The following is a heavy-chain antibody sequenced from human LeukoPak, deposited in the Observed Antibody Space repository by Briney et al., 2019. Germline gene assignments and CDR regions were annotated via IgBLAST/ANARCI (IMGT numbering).Heavy chain of an antibody. Sequence: RGSLRLSCAASGFTFSSYSMNWVRQAPGKGLEWVSSISSSSSYIYYADSVKGRFTISRDNAKNSLYLQMNSLRAEDTAVYYCARDGQLLPEPNWFDPWGQGTLVTVSS. V-gene: IGHV3-21*01. D-gene: IGHD2-15*01. J-gene: IGHJ5*02. CDR3: ARDGQLLPEPNWFDP. CDR1: GFTFSSYS. CDR2: ISSSSSYI.